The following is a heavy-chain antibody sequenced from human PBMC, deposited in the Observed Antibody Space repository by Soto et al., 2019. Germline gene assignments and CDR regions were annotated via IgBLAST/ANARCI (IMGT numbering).Heavy chain of an antibody. V-gene: IGHV3-15*01. J-gene: IGHJ4*02. CDR1: GFTFRNAW. D-gene: IGHD3-22*01. CDR2: IKSKSDNGTT. Sequence: GGSLRLSCAASGFTFRNAWMSWVRQFPGKGLEWVGRIKSKSDNGTTDHAAPVKGRFTISRDDSTHTLYLQMNSLKSEDTAVYYCTTGFYDSGGLDSWGQGTLVTVSS. CDR3: TTGFYDSGGLDS.